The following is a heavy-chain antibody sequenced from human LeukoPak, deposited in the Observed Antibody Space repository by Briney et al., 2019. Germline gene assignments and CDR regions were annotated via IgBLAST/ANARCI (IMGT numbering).Heavy chain of an antibody. CDR2: FDPEDGET. CDR1: GYTLTELS. CDR3: ATMRAYCGGDSQFFDY. D-gene: IGHD2-21*02. V-gene: IGHV1-24*01. Sequence: ASVKVSCKVSGYTLTELSMHWVRQAPGKGLEWMGGFDPEDGETIYAQKFQGRVTMTEDTSTDTAYMELSSLRSEDTAVYYCATMRAYCGGDSQFFDYWGQGTLVTVSS. J-gene: IGHJ4*02.